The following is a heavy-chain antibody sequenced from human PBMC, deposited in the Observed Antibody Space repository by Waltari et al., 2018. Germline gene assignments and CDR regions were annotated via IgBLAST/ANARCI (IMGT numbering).Heavy chain of an antibody. D-gene: IGHD6-19*01. CDR3: ARDSVAEPFDY. CDR1: GGSISSHY. CDR2: IYYSGST. J-gene: IGHJ4*02. Sequence: QVQLQESGPGLVKPSETLSLTCTVSGGSISSHYWSWIRHPPGKGLEWIGYIYYSGSTNYNPSLKSRVTISVDTSKNQFSLKLSSVTAADTAVYYCARDSVAEPFDYWGQGTLVTVS. V-gene: IGHV4-59*11.